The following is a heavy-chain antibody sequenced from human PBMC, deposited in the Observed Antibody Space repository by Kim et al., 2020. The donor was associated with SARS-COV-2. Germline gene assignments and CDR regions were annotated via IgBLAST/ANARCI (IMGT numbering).Heavy chain of an antibody. CDR2: VNHMGTT. D-gene: IGHD2-15*01. CDR1: GGSFSDHN. CDR3: ARADLLAGVGVTPRTSIVDI. Sequence: SETLSLTCAVFGGSFSDHNWAWVRQPPGKGLEWIGEVNHMGTTNYNPSLKSRCTMSVDTSRNQFSLRLSSATAADTAVYFCARADLLAGVGVTPRTSIVDIWGQGTRVTVSS. V-gene: IGHV4-34*01. J-gene: IGHJ3*02.